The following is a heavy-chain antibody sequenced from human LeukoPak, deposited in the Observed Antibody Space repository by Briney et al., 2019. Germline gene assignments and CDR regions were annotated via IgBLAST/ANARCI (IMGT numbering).Heavy chain of an antibody. Sequence: SETLSLTCAVYGGSFSGYYWSWIRQPPGKGLERIGEINHSGSTNYNPSLKSRVTISVDMSKNQFSLKLSSVTAADTAVYYCARGGRDYIWGSYPRPRRMYYFDYWGQGTLVTVSS. CDR2: INHSGST. CDR3: ARGGRDYIWGSYPRPRRMYYFDY. J-gene: IGHJ4*02. V-gene: IGHV4-34*01. D-gene: IGHD3-16*02. CDR1: GGSFSGYY.